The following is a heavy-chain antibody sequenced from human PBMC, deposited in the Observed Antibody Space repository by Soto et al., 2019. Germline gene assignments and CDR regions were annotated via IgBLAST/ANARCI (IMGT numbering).Heavy chain of an antibody. Sequence: SETLSLTCAVYGGSFSGYYWSWIRQPPGKGLEWIGEINHSGSTNYNPSLKSRVTISVDTSKNQFSLKLSSVTAADTAVYYCARGSVATIADYWGQGTLVIVSS. CDR1: GGSFSGYY. CDR2: INHSGST. CDR3: ARGSVATIADY. D-gene: IGHD5-12*01. V-gene: IGHV4-34*01. J-gene: IGHJ4*02.